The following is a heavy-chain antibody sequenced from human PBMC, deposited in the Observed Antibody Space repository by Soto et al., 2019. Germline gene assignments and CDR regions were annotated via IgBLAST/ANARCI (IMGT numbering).Heavy chain of an antibody. J-gene: IGHJ4*02. CDR3: AKDRAESSSWRHLDY. CDR1: GFTFDDYA. CDR2: ISWNSGSI. D-gene: IGHD6-13*01. Sequence: EVQLVESGGGLVQPGRSLRLSCAASGFTFDDYAMHWVRQAPGKGLEWVSGISWNSGSIGYADSVKGRFTISRDNAKNSLYLQMNSLRAEDTALYYCAKDRAESSSWRHLDYWGQGTLVTVSS. V-gene: IGHV3-9*01.